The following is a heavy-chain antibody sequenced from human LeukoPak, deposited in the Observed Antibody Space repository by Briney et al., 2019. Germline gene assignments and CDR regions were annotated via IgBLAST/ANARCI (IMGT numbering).Heavy chain of an antibody. J-gene: IGHJ4*02. CDR1: GFTFSSYG. CDR3: ARWRTGTIFDY. Sequence: GGSLRLSCAVSGFTFSSYGMHWVRQAPGKGLEWVALISYDGSNKDYADSVKGRFTISRDNSKNTLYLQMNSLRPEDTAVYYCARWRTGTIFDYWGQGTLVIVSS. V-gene: IGHV3-30*03. CDR2: ISYDGSNK. D-gene: IGHD1-7*01.